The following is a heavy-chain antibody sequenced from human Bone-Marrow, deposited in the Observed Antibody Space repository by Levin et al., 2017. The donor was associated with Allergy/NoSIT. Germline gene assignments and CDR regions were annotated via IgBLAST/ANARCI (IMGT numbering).Heavy chain of an antibody. CDR1: GFTFSTYG. D-gene: IGHD5-24*01. Sequence: HPGGSLRLSCAASGFTFSTYGMHWVRQAPGKGLEWVAVIWNDGINKYYADSVKGRFTISRDNSKNTLFLQMNSLRGEDTAVYYCARGGTSDGFDIWGQGTMVTVSS. CDR2: IWNDGINK. J-gene: IGHJ3*02. V-gene: IGHV3-33*01. CDR3: ARGGTSDGFDI.